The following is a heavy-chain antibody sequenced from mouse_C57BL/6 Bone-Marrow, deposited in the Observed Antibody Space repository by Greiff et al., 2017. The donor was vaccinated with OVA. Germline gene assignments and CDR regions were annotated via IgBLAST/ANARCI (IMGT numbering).Heavy chain of an antibody. D-gene: IGHD2-13*01. CDR1: GYSITSGYY. V-gene: IGHV3-6*01. CDR2: ISYDGSN. Sequence: VQLQQSGPGLVKPSQSLSLTCSVTGYSITSGYYWNWIRQFPGNKLEWMGYISYDGSNNYNPSLKNRISITRDTSKNQFFLKLNSVTTADTATYYCSSVVTTGFFDDWGQGTTLTVSS. CDR3: SSVVTTGFFDD. J-gene: IGHJ2*01.